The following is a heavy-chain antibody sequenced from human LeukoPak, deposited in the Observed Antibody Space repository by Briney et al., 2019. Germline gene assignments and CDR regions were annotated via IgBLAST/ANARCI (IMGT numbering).Heavy chain of an antibody. CDR1: GGSISSNNW. Sequence: TSETLSLTCVVSGGSISSNNWWSWVRQPPGKGLEWIGEMYHSGSTNYNPSLTSRVTISVDKSKNQFSLKLNSVTAADTAVYFCARDLGTAGRPNDNWGPGTLVTVSS. D-gene: IGHD2-21*02. CDR3: ARDLGTAGRPNDN. V-gene: IGHV4-4*02. J-gene: IGHJ4*02. CDR2: MYHSGST.